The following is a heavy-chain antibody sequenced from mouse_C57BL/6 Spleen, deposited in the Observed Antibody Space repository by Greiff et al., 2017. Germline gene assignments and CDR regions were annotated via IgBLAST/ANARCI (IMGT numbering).Heavy chain of an antibody. CDR3: ARGESNYTFFDY. V-gene: IGHV1-18*01. J-gene: IGHJ2*01. D-gene: IGHD2-5*01. Sequence: EVQLQQSGPELVKPGASVKIPCKASGYTFTDYNMDWVKQSPGKSLEWIGDINPNNGGTIYNQTFKGKATLTVDKSSSSAYMELRSLTSEYTAVYDCARGESNYTFFDYWGQGTTLTVSS. CDR2: INPNNGGT. CDR1: GYTFTDYN.